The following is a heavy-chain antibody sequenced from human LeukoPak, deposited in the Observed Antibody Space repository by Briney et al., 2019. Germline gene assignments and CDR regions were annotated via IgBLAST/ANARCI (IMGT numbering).Heavy chain of an antibody. J-gene: IGHJ4*02. D-gene: IGHD3-22*01. V-gene: IGHV1-18*01. CDR3: ARDLTHRRNYDSSGNQIVSAF. Sequence: GASVKVSCKASGYTFSNYGVSWVRQAPGQGLEWMGWISSYNDNTNYAQKLQGRVTMTTDTSTSTAYTELRSLRSDDTAVYYCARDLTHRRNYDSSGNQIVSAFWGQGTLVTVSS. CDR1: GYTFSNYG. CDR2: ISSYNDNT.